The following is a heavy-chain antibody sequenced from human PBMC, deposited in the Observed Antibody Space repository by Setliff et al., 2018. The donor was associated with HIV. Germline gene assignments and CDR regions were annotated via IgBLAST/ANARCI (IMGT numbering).Heavy chain of an antibody. CDR2: ISSSSSTI. J-gene: IGHJ4*02. V-gene: IGHV3-48*01. D-gene: IGHD1-26*01. CDR3: ARDRVGATFIDY. Sequence: GGSLRLSCAASGFTFSSYSMNWVRQAPGKGLEWVSYISSSSSTISYADSVKVRFTISRDNAKNSLYLQMNSLRAEDTAVYYCARDRVGATFIDYWGQGTLGTVS. CDR1: GFTFSSYS.